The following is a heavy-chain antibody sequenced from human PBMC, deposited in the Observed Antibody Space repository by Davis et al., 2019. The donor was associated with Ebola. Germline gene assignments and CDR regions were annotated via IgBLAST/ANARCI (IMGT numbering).Heavy chain of an antibody. Sequence: PSETLSLTCTVSGGSISSYYWSWIRQPPGKGLEWIGYIYYSGSTNYNPSLKSRVTISVDTSKNQFSLKLSSVTAADTAVYYCARLLWFGELNNWYFDLWGRGTLVTVSS. CDR2: IYYSGST. V-gene: IGHV4-59*01. CDR3: ARLLWFGELNNWYFDL. J-gene: IGHJ2*01. D-gene: IGHD3-10*01. CDR1: GGSISSYY.